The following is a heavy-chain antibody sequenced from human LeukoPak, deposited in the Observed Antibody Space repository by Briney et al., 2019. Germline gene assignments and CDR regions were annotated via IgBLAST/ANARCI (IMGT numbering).Heavy chain of an antibody. J-gene: IGHJ6*02. D-gene: IGHD2/OR15-2a*01. V-gene: IGHV3-30-3*01. CDR2: ISYDGNNK. CDR1: GFTFGSYA. CDR3: ARDFFGMDV. Sequence: GGSLRLSCAASGFTFGSYAMHWVRQAPGKGLEWVAVISYDGNNKYYADSVEGRFTISRDNSKNTLSVQMNSLRPEDTAVYYCARDFFGMDVWGQGTTVIVSS.